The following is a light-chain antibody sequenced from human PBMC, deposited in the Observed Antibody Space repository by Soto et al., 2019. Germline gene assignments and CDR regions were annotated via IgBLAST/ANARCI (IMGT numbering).Light chain of an antibody. CDR2: GTS. CDR1: QSVYSN. CDR3: QQYNNWPLT. J-gene: IGKJ4*01. V-gene: IGKV3-15*01. Sequence: EIVMTQSPATLSVTAGERATLSCRASQSVYSNLAWYQQKPGQAPRLLIYGTSTRATGIPARFSGSGSGTEFSLTISSLQSEDFAVYYCQQYNNWPLTFGGGTKVESK.